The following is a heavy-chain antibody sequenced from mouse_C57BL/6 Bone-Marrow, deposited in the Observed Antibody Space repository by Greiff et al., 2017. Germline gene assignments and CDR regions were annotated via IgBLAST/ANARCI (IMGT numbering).Heavy chain of an antibody. J-gene: IGHJ4*01. Sequence: QVQLQQPGAELVKPGASVKLSCKASGYTFTNYWMHWVKQRPGQGLEWIGMMHPNGGSPDYNEKFKSEATLSVDKSSRTAYMELSRLTSEDSAVYYCARSCDYDDYTMDYWGQGTSVTVSS. D-gene: IGHD2-4*01. CDR1: GYTFTNYW. CDR3: ARSCDYDDYTMDY. CDR2: MHPNGGSP. V-gene: IGHV1-64*01.